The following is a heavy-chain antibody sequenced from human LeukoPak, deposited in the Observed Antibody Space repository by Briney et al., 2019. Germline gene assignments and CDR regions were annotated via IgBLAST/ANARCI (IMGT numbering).Heavy chain of an antibody. J-gene: IGHJ6*02. Sequence: PGGSLRLSCAASGFTFSSYAMHWVRQAPGKGLEWVAVISYDGSNKYYADSVKGRFTISRDNSKNTLHLQMNSLTAEDTAVYYCAREGYCSSTNCYTPYYYYGVDVWGQGTTVTVSS. CDR1: GFTFSSYA. V-gene: IGHV3-30*04. CDR3: AREGYCSSTNCYTPYYYYGVDV. CDR2: ISYDGSNK. D-gene: IGHD2-2*02.